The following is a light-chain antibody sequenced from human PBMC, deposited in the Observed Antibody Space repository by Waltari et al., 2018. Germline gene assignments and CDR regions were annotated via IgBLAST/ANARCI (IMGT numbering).Light chain of an antibody. V-gene: IGLV1-47*01. Sequence: QSVLTQPPSASGAPGQRVTISCSGSRANTGSNYVYWYQQFPGTAPRLLIYRNFQGPSGVPERFSGSKSGTSASLAISGLRSEDEADYYCAVWDDNLYGVVFGGGTKLTVL. CDR1: RANTGSNY. J-gene: IGLJ2*01. CDR3: AVWDDNLYGVV. CDR2: RNF.